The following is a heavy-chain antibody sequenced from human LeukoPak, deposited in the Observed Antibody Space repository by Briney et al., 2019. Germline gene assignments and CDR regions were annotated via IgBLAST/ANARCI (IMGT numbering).Heavy chain of an antibody. D-gene: IGHD5-18*01. V-gene: IGHV1-69*13. CDR3: ARHERNGYSYGYFDY. CDR1: GYTFTSYA. J-gene: IGHJ4*02. CDR2: IIPIFGTA. Sequence: ASVKVSCKASGYTFTSYAISWVRQAPGQGLEWMGGIIPIFGTANYAQKFQGRVTITADESTSTAYMELSSLRSEDTAVYYCARHERNGYSYGYFDYWGQGTLVTVSS.